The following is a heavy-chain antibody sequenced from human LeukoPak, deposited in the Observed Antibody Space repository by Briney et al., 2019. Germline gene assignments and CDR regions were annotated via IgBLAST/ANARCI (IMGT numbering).Heavy chain of an antibody. Sequence: SGPTLVNPTQTLTLTCTFSGFSLTTSGVGVGWIRQPPGEALEWLALIYWDDDKRYSPSLESRLTITKDTSKNQVVLTMTNMDPVDAATYYCARRTSKGTTVPYFDYWGQGTLVTVSS. CDR1: GFSLTTSGVG. CDR2: IYWDDDK. J-gene: IGHJ4*02. D-gene: IGHD4-17*01. V-gene: IGHV2-5*02. CDR3: ARRTSKGTTVPYFDY.